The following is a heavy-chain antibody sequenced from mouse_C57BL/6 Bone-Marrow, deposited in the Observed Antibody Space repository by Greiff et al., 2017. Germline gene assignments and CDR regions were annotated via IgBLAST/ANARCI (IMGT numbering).Heavy chain of an antibody. Sequence: EVMLVESGGGLVQSGRSLRLSCATSGFTFSDFYMEWVRQAPGKGLEWIAASRNKANDYTTEYSASVKGRFIVSRDTSHSILYLQMNALRAEDTAIYYCARDASYYYGSSYGGYFDVWGTGTTVTVAS. CDR3: ARDASYYYGSSYGGYFDV. J-gene: IGHJ1*03. V-gene: IGHV7-1*01. CDR2: SRNKANDYTT. CDR1: GFTFSDFY. D-gene: IGHD1-1*01.